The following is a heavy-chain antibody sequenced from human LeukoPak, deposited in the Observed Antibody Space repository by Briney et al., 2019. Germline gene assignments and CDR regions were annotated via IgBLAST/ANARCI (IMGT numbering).Heavy chain of an antibody. J-gene: IGHJ4*02. Sequence: SETLSLTCTVSGGSISSSSYYWGWLRQPPGKGLEWFGSIYYSGSTYYNPSLKSRVTISVDTSKNQFSLKLSSVTAADTAVYYCARDSNLYYYDSSGVVDYWGQGTLVTVSS. D-gene: IGHD3-22*01. CDR2: IYYSGST. CDR1: GGSISSSSYY. V-gene: IGHV4-39*07. CDR3: ARDSNLYYYDSSGVVDY.